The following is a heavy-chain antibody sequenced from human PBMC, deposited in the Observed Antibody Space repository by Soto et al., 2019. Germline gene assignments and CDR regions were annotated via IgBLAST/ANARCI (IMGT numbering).Heavy chain of an antibody. CDR1: GFTFSSYG. CDR3: ESWGGIASPAYDGSRAPYSY. Sequence: PGGSLRLSCAASGFTFSSYGMHWVRQAPGKGLEWVAVIWYDGSNKYYADSVKGRFTISRDNSKNTLYLQMNSLRAEDTAVYYCESWGGIASPAYDGSRAPYSYWGQGTLVTVAA. V-gene: IGHV3-33*01. CDR2: IWYDGSNK. D-gene: IGHD6-13*01. J-gene: IGHJ4*01.